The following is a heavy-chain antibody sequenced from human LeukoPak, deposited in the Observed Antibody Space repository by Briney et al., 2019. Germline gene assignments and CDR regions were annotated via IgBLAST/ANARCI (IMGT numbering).Heavy chain of an antibody. CDR3: ARLSGYGLHYYYYVDV. J-gene: IGHJ6*03. V-gene: IGHV4-34*01. D-gene: IGHD5-12*01. CDR2: IYHTGST. Sequence: SETLSLTCAVYGGSFSGYYWSWIRQPPGKGLEWIGSIYHTGSTYYNPSLKSRVTISVDTSKNQFSLNLSSVTAADTAMYYCARLSGYGLHYYYYVDVWGKGTTVTVSS. CDR1: GGSFSGYY.